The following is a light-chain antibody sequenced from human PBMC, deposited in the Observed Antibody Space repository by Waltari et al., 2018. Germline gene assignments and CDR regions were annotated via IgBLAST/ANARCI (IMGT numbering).Light chain of an antibody. CDR1: QDISIW. Sequence: DIQMTESPSSVCDSGGDRVNITCRASQDISIWLAWYQQQPGTAPKLLIYAASSLQSGVPSRFSGSGSGTDFTLTISSLQPEDFATYYCQQANSFPLLTFGGGTKVELK. V-gene: IGKV1-12*01. CDR2: AAS. J-gene: IGKJ4*01. CDR3: QQANSFPLLT.